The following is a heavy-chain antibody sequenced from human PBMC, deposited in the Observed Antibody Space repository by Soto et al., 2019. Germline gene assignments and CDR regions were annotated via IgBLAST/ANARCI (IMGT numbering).Heavy chain of an antibody. Sequence: QITLKESGPTLVKPTQTLTLTCTFSGFSLSTSGVGVGWIRQPPGKALEWLALIYWDDDKRYSPSLKSRLTITKDTSKNQVVLTMTNMDPVDTATYYCAHRPGYGDYVPIEDRGASWFDPWGQGTLVTVSS. D-gene: IGHD4-17*01. J-gene: IGHJ5*02. CDR1: GFSLSTSGVG. CDR3: AHRPGYGDYVPIEDRGASWFDP. CDR2: IYWDDDK. V-gene: IGHV2-5*02.